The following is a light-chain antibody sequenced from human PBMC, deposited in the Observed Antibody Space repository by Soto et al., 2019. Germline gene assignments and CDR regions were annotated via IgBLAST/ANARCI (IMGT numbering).Light chain of an antibody. J-gene: IGKJ2*01. CDR1: QSVSSN. V-gene: IGKV3-15*01. Sequence: EIVMTQSPATLSVSPGERATLSCRASQSVSSNLAWYQQKPGQAPSLLISGASARATGVPARFSGSGSGTEFTLTISSLQSEDFAVYYCQHYNNWPFTLGQGTKLEI. CDR2: GAS. CDR3: QHYNNWPFT.